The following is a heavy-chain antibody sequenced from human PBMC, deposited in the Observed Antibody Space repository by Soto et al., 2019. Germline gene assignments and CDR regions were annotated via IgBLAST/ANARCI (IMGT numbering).Heavy chain of an antibody. CDR2: IYFNGNT. CDR3: ASVTFGGIVLAH. J-gene: IGHJ4*02. D-gene: IGHD3-16*01. V-gene: IGHV4-59*01. CDR1: ASSLSKYY. Sequence: PSEALSVTCAVSASSLSKYYWTWIRQPPGKGLEWIGYIYFNGNTKYNPSLEGRLTISIDTSKKEFSLKLTSVTAADAAVYYCASVTFGGIVLAHWGQGTLVTVSS.